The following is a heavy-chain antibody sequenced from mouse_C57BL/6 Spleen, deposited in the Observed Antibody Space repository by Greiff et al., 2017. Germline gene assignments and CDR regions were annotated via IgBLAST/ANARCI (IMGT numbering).Heavy chain of an antibody. CDR1: GFTFSSYA. J-gene: IGHJ4*01. Sequence: EVKVVESGGGLVKPGGSLKLSCAASGFTFSSYAMSWVRQTPEKRLEWVATISAGGSYTYYPDNVKGRFTISRDTAKNNLYLQMSQLKSEDTAMYYCARAGLGGSYAMDYWGQGTSVTASS. CDR2: ISAGGSYT. D-gene: IGHD4-1*01. V-gene: IGHV5-4*03. CDR3: ARAGLGGSYAMDY.